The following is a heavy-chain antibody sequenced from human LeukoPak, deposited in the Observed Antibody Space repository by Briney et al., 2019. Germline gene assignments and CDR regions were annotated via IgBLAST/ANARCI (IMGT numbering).Heavy chain of an antibody. J-gene: IGHJ5*02. CDR3: ARDRRYCSSTSCSKNWFDP. CDR2: INPNSGGT. D-gene: IGHD2-2*01. Sequence: ASVKDSYKASGYTFTGYYMHWVRQAPGQGLEWMGWINPNSGGTNYAQKFQGRVTMTRDTSISTAYMELSRLRSDDTAVYYCARDRRYCSSTSCSKNWFDPWGQGTLVTVSS. V-gene: IGHV1-2*02. CDR1: GYTFTGYY.